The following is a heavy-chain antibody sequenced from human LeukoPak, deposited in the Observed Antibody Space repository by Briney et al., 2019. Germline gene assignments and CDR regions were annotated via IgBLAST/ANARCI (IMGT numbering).Heavy chain of an antibody. Sequence: GGSLRLSCAASGFTVSGNYMSWVRQALGKGLEWVSIIYSGSSTFYADSVKGRFTISRDNSKNTVYLQMNSLRAEDTAVYYCARGPRIAVAGTYFDYWGQGTLVTVSS. CDR1: GFTVSGNY. CDR2: IYSGSST. J-gene: IGHJ4*02. V-gene: IGHV3-66*01. D-gene: IGHD6-19*01. CDR3: ARGPRIAVAGTYFDY.